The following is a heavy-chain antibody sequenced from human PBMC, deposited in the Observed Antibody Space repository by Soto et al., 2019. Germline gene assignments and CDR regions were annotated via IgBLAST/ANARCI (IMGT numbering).Heavy chain of an antibody. D-gene: IGHD6-13*01. V-gene: IGHV3-48*01. CDR1: GFTFSSYS. CDR3: ARHPERIAESGWFDP. J-gene: IGHJ5*02. CDR2: ISSSSSTI. Sequence: EVQLVESGGGLVQPGGSLRLSCAASGFTFSSYSMNWVRQAPGKGLEWVSYISSSSSTIYYADSVKGRFTISRDNAKNSLYLQMTSLRAEETAVYYCARHPERIAESGWFDPGGQGTLVTVSS.